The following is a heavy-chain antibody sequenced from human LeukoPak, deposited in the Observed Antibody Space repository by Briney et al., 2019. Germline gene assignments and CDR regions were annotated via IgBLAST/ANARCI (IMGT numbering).Heavy chain of an antibody. CDR2: IYHSGNT. CDR3: ARHRSGPNAFDI. CDR1: GYSISSGYY. J-gene: IGHJ3*02. Sequence: SETLSLTCAVSGYSISSGYYWGWIRQPPGKGLEWIGSIYHSGNTYYNPSLKSRVTISVDTSKNQFSLKLSSVTAADTAVYYCARHRSGPNAFDIWGQGTMVTVSS. D-gene: IGHD3-3*01. V-gene: IGHV4-38-2*01.